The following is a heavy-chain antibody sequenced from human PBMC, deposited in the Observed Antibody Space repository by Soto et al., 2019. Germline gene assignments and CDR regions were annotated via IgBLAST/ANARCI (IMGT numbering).Heavy chain of an antibody. V-gene: IGHV3-23*01. J-gene: IGHJ3*02. CDR2: ISGSGGST. CDR3: AKDLQVTMKVVVRDAFDI. Sequence: GGSLRLSCAASGFTFNSHAMNWVRQAPGKGLEWVSAISGSGGSTYYADSVKGRFTISRDNSKNTLYLQMNSLRAEDTAVYYCAKDLQVTMKVVVRDAFDIWSQGTMVTVSS. CDR1: GFTFNSHA. D-gene: IGHD3-22*01.